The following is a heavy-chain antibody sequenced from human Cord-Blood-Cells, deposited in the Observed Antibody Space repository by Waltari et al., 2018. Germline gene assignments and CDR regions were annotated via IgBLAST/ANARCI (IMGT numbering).Heavy chain of an antibody. D-gene: IGHD6-13*01. J-gene: IGHJ6*02. CDR3: ARGRIAAAGTSRDDYYYYYGMDV. CDR2: IYYSGST. Sequence: QVQLQESGPGLVKPSQTLSLTCTVSGGSISSGDYYWSWIRQPPGKGLEWIGYIYYSGSTYDNPSLKSRVTISVDTSKNQFSLKLSSVTAADTAVYYCARGRIAAAGTSRDDYYYYYGMDVWGQGTTVTVSS. V-gene: IGHV4-30-4*08. CDR1: GGSISSGDYY.